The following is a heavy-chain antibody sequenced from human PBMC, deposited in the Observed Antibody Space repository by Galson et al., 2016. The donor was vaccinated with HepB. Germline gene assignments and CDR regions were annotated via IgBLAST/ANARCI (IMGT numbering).Heavy chain of an antibody. J-gene: IGHJ3*02. CDR3: ARVSVLTSMETKSDAFDI. CDR2: VYSSGST. D-gene: IGHD2/OR15-2a*01. CDR1: GGSISSGAYY. Sequence: TLSLTCTVSGGSISSGAYYWSWIRQPAGRGLEWIGRVYSSGSTNYNPSLKTRVTISINTSKNQFSLRLSFVTAADTAVYYCARVSVLTSMETKSDAFDIWDQGTMVTVSP. V-gene: IGHV4-61*02.